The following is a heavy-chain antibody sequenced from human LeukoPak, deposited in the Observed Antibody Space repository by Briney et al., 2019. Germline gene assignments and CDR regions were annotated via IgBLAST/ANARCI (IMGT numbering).Heavy chain of an antibody. CDR3: ASGITMVRGPTHFDY. Sequence: PGGALGLLCAASGFTFSSYSMNWVRQAPGKGLEWVSSISSSCSYRYYADSVKGRFTISRDNAKNSLYLQMNSLRAEDTAVYYCASGITMVRGPTHFDYWGQGALVTVSS. V-gene: IGHV3-21*01. CDR1: GFTFSSYS. J-gene: IGHJ4*02. D-gene: IGHD3-10*01. CDR2: ISSSCSYR.